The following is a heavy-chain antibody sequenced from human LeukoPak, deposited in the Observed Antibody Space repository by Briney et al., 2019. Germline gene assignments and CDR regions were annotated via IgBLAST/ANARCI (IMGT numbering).Heavy chain of an antibody. CDR3: AKARKGIAAADTWFDP. V-gene: IGHV3-23*01. J-gene: IGHJ5*02. Sequence: GGSLRLSCAVSGITLSNYGMSWVRQAPGKGLEWVAGISDSGGRTNYADSVKGRFTISRDNSKNTLYLQMNSLRAEDTAVYYCAKARKGIAAADTWFDPWGQGTLVTVSS. D-gene: IGHD6-13*01. CDR1: GITLSNYG. CDR2: ISDSGGRT.